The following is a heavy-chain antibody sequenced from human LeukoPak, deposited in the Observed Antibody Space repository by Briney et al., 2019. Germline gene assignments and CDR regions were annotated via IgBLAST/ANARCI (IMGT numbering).Heavy chain of an antibody. CDR3: AKGPRRWFGELLFFDY. J-gene: IGHJ4*02. CDR1: GFTFSSYA. Sequence: GGSLRLSCAASGFTFSSYAMSWVRQAPGKRLEWVSAISGSGGSTYYADSVKGRFTISRDNSKNTLYLQMNSLRAEDTAVYYCAKGPRRWFGELLFFDYWGQGTLVTVSS. CDR2: ISGSGGST. V-gene: IGHV3-23*01. D-gene: IGHD3-10*01.